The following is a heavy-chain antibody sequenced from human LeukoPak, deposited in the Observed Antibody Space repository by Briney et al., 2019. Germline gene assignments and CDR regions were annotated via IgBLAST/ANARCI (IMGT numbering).Heavy chain of an antibody. D-gene: IGHD6-13*01. V-gene: IGHV4-39*01. CDR1: GGSISSSSYY. CDR3: ARRSIGSYSSSWYWFDP. CDR2: IFYSGST. Sequence: SETLSLTCTVSGGSISSSSYYWGWIRQPPGKGLEWIGSIFYSGSTYYNPSLKSRVTISVDTSKNQFSLKLSSVTAADTAVYYCARRSIGSYSSSWYWFDPWGQGTLVTVSS. J-gene: IGHJ5*02.